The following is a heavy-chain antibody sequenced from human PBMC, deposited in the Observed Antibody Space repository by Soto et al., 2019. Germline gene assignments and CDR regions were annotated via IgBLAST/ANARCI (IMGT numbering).Heavy chain of an antibody. CDR3: ARDLAVHWIDYKENNY. CDR2: IYYSGST. J-gene: IGHJ4*01. V-gene: IGHV4-59*01. Sequence: EWIGYIYYSGSTNYNPSLKSRVTISVDTSKNQFSLKLSSVTAADTAVSYCARDLAVHWIDYKENNY. D-gene: IGHD3-3*01.